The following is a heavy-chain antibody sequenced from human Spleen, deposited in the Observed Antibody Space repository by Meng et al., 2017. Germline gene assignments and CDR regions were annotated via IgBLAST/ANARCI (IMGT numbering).Heavy chain of an antibody. V-gene: IGHV3-15*01. D-gene: IGHD2-15*01. CDR1: GFTFSDAW. J-gene: IGHJ3*02. CDR2: IKSKTAGGTA. CDR3: TTGYWSGGKYHGDDAFDI. Sequence: GESLKISCAASGFTFSDAWMSWVRQAPGKGPEWVGLIKSKTAGGTADYAAPVRGRFTISRDDSKNMMSLQINGLKTEDTAVYYCTTGYWSGGKYHGDDAFDIWGQGTLVTVSS.